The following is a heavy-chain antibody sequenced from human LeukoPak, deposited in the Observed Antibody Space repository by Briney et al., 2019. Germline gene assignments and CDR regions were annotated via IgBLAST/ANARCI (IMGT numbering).Heavy chain of an antibody. CDR1: GYTFTSYY. J-gene: IGHJ4*02. CDR3: ARASKGYSYGVNPDY. D-gene: IGHD5-18*01. V-gene: IGHV1-46*01. Sequence: GASVKVSCKASGYTFTSYYMHWVRQAPGQGLEWMGIINPSGGSTSYAQKFQGRVTMTRDTSTSTVYMELSSLRSEDTAVYYCARASKGYSYGVNPDYWGQGTLVTVSS. CDR2: INPSGGST.